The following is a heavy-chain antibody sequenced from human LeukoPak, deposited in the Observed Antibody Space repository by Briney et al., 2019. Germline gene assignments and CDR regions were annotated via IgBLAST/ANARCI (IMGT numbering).Heavy chain of an antibody. CDR2: INHSGST. Sequence: SETLSLTCTVYGGSFSGYYWNWIRQPPGKGLEWIGEINHSGSTNYNPSLKSRATISIDTSKKQFSLKLSSVTAADTAVYYCARVDSGGYLDFDSWGQGTLVTVSS. V-gene: IGHV4-34*01. CDR1: GGSFSGYY. CDR3: ARVDSGGYLDFDS. J-gene: IGHJ4*02. D-gene: IGHD3-22*01.